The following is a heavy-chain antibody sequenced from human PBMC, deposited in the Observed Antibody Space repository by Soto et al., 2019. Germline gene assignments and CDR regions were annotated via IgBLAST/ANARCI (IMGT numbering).Heavy chain of an antibody. V-gene: IGHV4-39*01. D-gene: IGHD4-4*01. CDR2: IYYSGST. Sequence: QLQLQESGPGLVKPSETLSLTCTVSGDSISSSSYYWGWIRQPPGKGLEWIGSIYYSGSTYYNPSLKSRVTISVDMSKTQFSLRLSSVTAADTAVYYCARLRVTYGMDVWGQGTTVTVSS. J-gene: IGHJ6*02. CDR1: GDSISSSSYY. CDR3: ARLRVTYGMDV.